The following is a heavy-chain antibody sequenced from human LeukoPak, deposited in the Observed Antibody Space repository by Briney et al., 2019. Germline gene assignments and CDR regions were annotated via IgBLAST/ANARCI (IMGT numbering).Heavy chain of an antibody. J-gene: IGHJ5*02. CDR3: ARDLGYGQNNWFDP. V-gene: IGHV1-8*03. CDR1: GYTFTSYD. Sequence: ASVKVSCKASGYTFTSYDINWVRQATGQGLEWMGWMNPNSGNTGYAQKFQGRVTITRNTSISTAYMELSTLRSDDTAVYYCARDLGYGQNNWFDPWGQGTLVTVSS. CDR2: MNPNSGNT. D-gene: IGHD5-18*01.